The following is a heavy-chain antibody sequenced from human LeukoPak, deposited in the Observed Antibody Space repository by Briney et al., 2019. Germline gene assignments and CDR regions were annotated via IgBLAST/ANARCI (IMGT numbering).Heavy chain of an antibody. CDR2: ISSSSSTI. J-gene: IGHJ4*02. D-gene: IGHD3-10*01. CDR3: ARFLGSGSYSYSLIDY. Sequence: GGSLRLSCVASGFTLSSYNMKWVRQAPGKGLEWVSYISSSSSTIYYADSVKGRFTISRDNAKNSLYLQMNSLRAEDTAVYYCARFLGSGSYSYSLIDYWGQGTLVTVSS. CDR1: GFTLSSYN. V-gene: IGHV3-48*04.